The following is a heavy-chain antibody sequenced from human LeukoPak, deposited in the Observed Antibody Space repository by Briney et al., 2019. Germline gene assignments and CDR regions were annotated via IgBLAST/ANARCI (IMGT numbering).Heavy chain of an antibody. CDR3: ARHRYYYDSSGYYYQP. V-gene: IGHV4-39*01. CDR1: GGSISSSNYY. J-gene: IGHJ5*02. CDR2: IFYSGST. D-gene: IGHD3-22*01. Sequence: PSETLSLTCTVSGGSISSSNYYWGWIRQPPEKGLEWIGNIFYSGSTHYNPSLKSRVTISVDTSKNQFSLRLSSVTAADTAVYYCARHRYYYDSSGYYYQPWGQGTLVTVSS.